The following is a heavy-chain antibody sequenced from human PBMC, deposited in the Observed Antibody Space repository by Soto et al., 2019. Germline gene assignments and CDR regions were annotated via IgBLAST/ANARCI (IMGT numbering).Heavy chain of an antibody. CDR3: ADSWLPTSY. J-gene: IGHJ4*02. CDR1: GFSFSHYW. D-gene: IGHD3-10*01. CDR2: ISPDGRTT. V-gene: IGHV3-74*01. Sequence: LGGSLRLSCAAPGFSFSHYWMHLVRQAPGKGLVWVSRISPDGRTTTYADSVKGRFTISRDNAKSTLYLQMNSLTVEDGAVYYCADSWLPTSYWGPGTLVTVSS.